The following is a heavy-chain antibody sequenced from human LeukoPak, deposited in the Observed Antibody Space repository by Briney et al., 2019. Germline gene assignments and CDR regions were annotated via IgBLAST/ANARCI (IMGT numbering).Heavy chain of an antibody. CDR1: GGSFSGYY. CDR2: INHSGST. V-gene: IGHV4-34*01. D-gene: IGHD5-18*01. CDR3: ARGRIAVDTAMVTQYYYYYYMDV. Sequence: SETLSLTCAVYGGSFSGYYWSWIRQPPGKGLEWIGEINHSGSTNYNPSLKSRVTISVDTPKNQFSLKLSSVTAADTAVYYCARGRIAVDTAMVTQYYYYYYMDVWGKGTTVTVSS. J-gene: IGHJ6*03.